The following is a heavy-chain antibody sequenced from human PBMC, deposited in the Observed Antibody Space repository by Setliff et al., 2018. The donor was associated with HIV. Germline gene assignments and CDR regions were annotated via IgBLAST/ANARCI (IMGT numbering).Heavy chain of an antibody. Sequence: PSETLSLTCAVYGGSFSGYYWNWIRQPPGKGLEWIGEINHSGSTNYNPSLKSRVTISVDTSKNQFSLKLSSVTAADTAVYYCARGAIQLWLRSYYYMDVW. CDR2: INHSGST. J-gene: IGHJ6*03. D-gene: IGHD5-18*01. V-gene: IGHV4-34*01. CDR1: GGSFSGYY. CDR3: ARGAIQLWLRSYYYMDV.